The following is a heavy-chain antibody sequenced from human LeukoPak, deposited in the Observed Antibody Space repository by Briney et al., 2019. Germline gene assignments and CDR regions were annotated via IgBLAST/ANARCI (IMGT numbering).Heavy chain of an antibody. V-gene: IGHV4-59*12. CDR3: ARERGVAPIRY. Sequence: PSETLSLTCTVSGGSISTYYWSWVRQPPGKGLDWIGYIYHRGSTYYNPSLKSRVTISVDRSKNQFSLKLSSVTAADTAVYYRARERGVAPIRYWGQGTLVTVSS. J-gene: IGHJ4*02. CDR1: GGSISTYY. D-gene: IGHD3-3*01. CDR2: IYHRGST.